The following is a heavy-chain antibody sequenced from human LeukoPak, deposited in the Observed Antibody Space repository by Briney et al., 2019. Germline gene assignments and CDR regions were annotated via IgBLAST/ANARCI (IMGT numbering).Heavy chain of an antibody. Sequence: PSETLSLTCAVYGGSFSGYYWSWIRQPPGKGLEWIGEINHGGSTNYNPSLKSRVTISVDTSKNQFSLNLSSVTAADTAVYYCARHDRVRYFDTDYWGQGTLVTVSS. CDR3: ARHDRVRYFDTDY. CDR2: INHGGST. CDR1: GGSFSGYY. D-gene: IGHD3-9*01. J-gene: IGHJ4*02. V-gene: IGHV4-34*01.